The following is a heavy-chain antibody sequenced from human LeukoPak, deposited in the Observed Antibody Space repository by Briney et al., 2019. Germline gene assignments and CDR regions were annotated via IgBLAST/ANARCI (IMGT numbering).Heavy chain of an antibody. D-gene: IGHD4-17*01. CDR3: ARRVTTGSYFDL. CDR1: GFTFSRHS. CDR2: IYSGGNT. J-gene: IGHJ2*01. Sequence: GGSLRLSCAASGFTFSRHSMSWVRQAPGKGLEWVSFIYSGGNTYYTDSVKGRFTISRDNSKNTLYLQMNSLRAEDTAVYYCARRVTTGSYFDLWGRGTLVTVSS. V-gene: IGHV3-66*01.